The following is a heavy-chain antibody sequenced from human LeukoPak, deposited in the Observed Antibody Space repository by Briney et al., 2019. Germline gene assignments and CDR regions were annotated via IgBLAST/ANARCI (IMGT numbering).Heavy chain of an antibody. CDR3: ASPVTTSADGNWFDP. J-gene: IGHJ5*02. CDR2: INHSGST. CDR1: GVPFSGYY. Sequence: KPSETLSLTCAVYGVPFSGYYWSWIRQPPGKGLEWIGEINHSGSTNYNPSLKSRVTISVDTSKNQFSLKLSSVTAADTAVYYCASPVTTSADGNWFDPCGQGTLVTVSS. D-gene: IGHD4-17*01. V-gene: IGHV4-34*01.